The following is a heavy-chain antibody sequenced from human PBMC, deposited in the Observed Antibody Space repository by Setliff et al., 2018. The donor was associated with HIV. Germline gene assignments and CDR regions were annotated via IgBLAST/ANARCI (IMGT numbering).Heavy chain of an antibody. CDR2: IYYSGST. CDR3: ARSIVGAAISAFDI. J-gene: IGHJ3*02. V-gene: IGHV4-59*01. D-gene: IGHD1-26*01. CDR1: GGSISSYY. Sequence: PSETLSLTCNVSGGSISSYYWSWIRQPPGKGLEWLGYIYYSGSTNYSPSLKSRVTISIETSENQFALNLRSVTAADTAVYFCARSIVGAAISAFDIWGQGTMVTVSS.